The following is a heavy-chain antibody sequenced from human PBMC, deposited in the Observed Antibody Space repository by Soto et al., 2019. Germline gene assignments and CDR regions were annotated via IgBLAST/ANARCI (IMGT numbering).Heavy chain of an antibody. D-gene: IGHD3-22*01. V-gene: IGHV1-2*04. CDR3: ARGPKQYDSSGYHPLLDY. J-gene: IGHJ4*02. Sequence: ASVKVSCKASGYTFTGYYMHWVRQAPGQGLEWMGWINPNSGGTNYAQKFQGWVTMTRDTSISTAYMELSRLRSDDTAVYYCARGPKQYDSSGYHPLLDYWGQGTLVTVSS. CDR1: GYTFTGYY. CDR2: INPNSGGT.